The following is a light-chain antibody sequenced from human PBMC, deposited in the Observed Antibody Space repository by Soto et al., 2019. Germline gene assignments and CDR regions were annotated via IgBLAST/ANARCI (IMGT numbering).Light chain of an antibody. Sequence: EILMTQSPATLSVSPGEGLTLSCRASQSISRTLAWYQQRPGQAPRLLIYGASSWATGVPARFSGSGSGTEFTLTISSLQSEDFAVYYCQQYNDWPLTFGGGTKVDI. V-gene: IGKV3-15*01. J-gene: IGKJ4*01. CDR2: GAS. CDR3: QQYNDWPLT. CDR1: QSISRT.